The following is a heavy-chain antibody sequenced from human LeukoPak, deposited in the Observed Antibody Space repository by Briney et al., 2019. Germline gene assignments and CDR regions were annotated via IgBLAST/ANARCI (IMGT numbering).Heavy chain of an antibody. CDR2: IVPIFGTA. J-gene: IGHJ4*02. D-gene: IGHD6-13*01. V-gene: IGHV1-69*06. CDR1: GGTFSSYA. CDR3: ATEVIAAAGIFDY. Sequence: ASVKVSCKASGGTFSSYAISWVRQAPGQGLEWMGGIVPIFGTANYAQKFQGRVTMTEDTSTDTAYMELSSLRSEDTAVYYRATEVIAAAGIFDYWGQGTLVTVSS.